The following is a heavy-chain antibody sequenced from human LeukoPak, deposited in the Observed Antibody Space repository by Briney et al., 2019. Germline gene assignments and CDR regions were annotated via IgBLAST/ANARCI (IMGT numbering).Heavy chain of an antibody. CDR2: IWFDGDIK. J-gene: IGHJ4*02. CDR1: GFTFNSYV. Sequence: GGSLRLSCSASGFTFNSYVMHWVRQAPGKGLEWVAVIWFDGDIKYYADSVKGRFTISRGNAKNPLYLQMNSLRAEGTAVYYCARTFRGIDYWGQGTLVTVSS. V-gene: IGHV3-33*01. CDR3: ARTFRGIDY. D-gene: IGHD3-10*01.